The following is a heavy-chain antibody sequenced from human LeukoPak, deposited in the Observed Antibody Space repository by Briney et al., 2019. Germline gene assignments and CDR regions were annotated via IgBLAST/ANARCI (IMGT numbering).Heavy chain of an antibody. D-gene: IGHD4-17*01. Sequence: SETLSLTCAVYGGSFSGYYWSWIRQPPGKGLEWIGEINHSGSTNYNPSLKSRVTISVDKSKNQFSLKLSSVTAADTAVYYCASAMTTVTSYYMDVWGKGTTVTVSS. V-gene: IGHV4-34*01. CDR1: GGSFSGYY. CDR3: ASAMTTVTSYYMDV. CDR2: INHSGST. J-gene: IGHJ6*03.